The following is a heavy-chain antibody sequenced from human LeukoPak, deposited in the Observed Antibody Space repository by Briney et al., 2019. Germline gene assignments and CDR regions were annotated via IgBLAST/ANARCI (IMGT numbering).Heavy chain of an antibody. J-gene: IGHJ4*02. CDR3: AKYRSLNY. V-gene: IGHV4-59*08. Sequence: PSETLSLTCTVSGDSISGYYRSWIRQPPGMTLEWIGYIHYSGSTNYNPSLKSRVTISIDTSKNQISLKLTSVTAADTAVYYCAKYRSLNYWGQGALVTVSS. CDR2: IHYSGST. CDR1: GDSISGYY. D-gene: IGHD5-12*01.